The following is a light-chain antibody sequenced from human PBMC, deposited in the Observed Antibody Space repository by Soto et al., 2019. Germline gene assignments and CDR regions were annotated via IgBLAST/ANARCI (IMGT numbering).Light chain of an antibody. CDR3: QQYGSSPRT. CDR2: GAT. Sequence: EIVLTQSADTLSLSLGERATFSCRASQSVSSSYLAWYQQKPGQAPRLLIYGATNRATGIPDRFSGSGSGTDFTLTISRLEPEDFAVYYCQQYGSSPRTFGQGTKVDIK. CDR1: QSVSSSY. V-gene: IGKV3-20*01. J-gene: IGKJ1*01.